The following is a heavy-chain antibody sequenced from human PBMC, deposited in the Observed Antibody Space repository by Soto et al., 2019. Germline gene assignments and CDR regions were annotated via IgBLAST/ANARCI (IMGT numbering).Heavy chain of an antibody. CDR1: GFTFSSYG. D-gene: IGHD3-22*01. CDR2: ISYDGSNK. V-gene: IGHV3-30*18. CDR3: AKDVYYYDSSGYYPTLNYFYYYGMDV. J-gene: IGHJ6*02. Sequence: QVQLVESGGGVVQPGRSLRLSCAASGFTFSSYGMHWVRQAPGKGLEWVAVISYDGSNKYYADSVKGRFTISRDNSKNTLYLQMNSLRAEDTAVYYCAKDVYYYDSSGYYPTLNYFYYYGMDVWGQGTTVTVSS.